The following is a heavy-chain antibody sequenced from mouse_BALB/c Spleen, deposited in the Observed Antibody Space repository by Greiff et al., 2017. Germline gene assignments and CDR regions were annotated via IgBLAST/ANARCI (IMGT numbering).Heavy chain of an antibody. Sequence: VQLQQPGADLVKPGASVKLSCKASGYTFTSYWMHWVKQRPGQGLEWIGEINPSNGRTNYNEKFTSKATLTVDKSSSTAYMQLSSLTSEDSAVYYCARGAGDYDDAMDYWGQGTSVTVSS. V-gene: IGHV1S81*02. J-gene: IGHJ4*01. CDR2: INPSNGRT. D-gene: IGHD2-4*01. CDR3: ARGAGDYDDAMDY. CDR1: GYTFTSYW.